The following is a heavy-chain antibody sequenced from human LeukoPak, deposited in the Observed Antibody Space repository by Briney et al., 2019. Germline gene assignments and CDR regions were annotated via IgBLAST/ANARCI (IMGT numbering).Heavy chain of an antibody. Sequence: GASVTVSCKASGYTFTGYYMHWVRQAPGQGREWMGWINPNSGGTNYAQKFQGRVTMTRDTSISTAYMELSRLRPDDPAVYYCARRPSNDVFNHYFDYWGQGTLVTVSS. V-gene: IGHV1-2*02. J-gene: IGHJ4*02. CDR3: ARRPSNDVFNHYFDY. CDR2: INPNSGGT. CDR1: GYTFTGYY. D-gene: IGHD1-1*01.